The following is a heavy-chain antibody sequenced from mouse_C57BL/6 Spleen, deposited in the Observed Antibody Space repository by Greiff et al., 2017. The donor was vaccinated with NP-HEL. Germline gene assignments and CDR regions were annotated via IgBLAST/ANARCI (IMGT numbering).Heavy chain of an antibody. J-gene: IGHJ2*01. Sequence: VQLQQPGAELVKPGASVKLSCKASGYTFTSYWMQWVKQRPGQGLEWIGEIDPSDSYTNYNQKFKGKATLTVDTSSSTAYMQLSSLTSEDSAVYYCARGYYGSSYGISFFDYWGQGTTLTVSS. D-gene: IGHD1-1*01. CDR1: GYTFTSYW. V-gene: IGHV1-50*01. CDR3: ARGYYGSSYGISFFDY. CDR2: IDPSDSYT.